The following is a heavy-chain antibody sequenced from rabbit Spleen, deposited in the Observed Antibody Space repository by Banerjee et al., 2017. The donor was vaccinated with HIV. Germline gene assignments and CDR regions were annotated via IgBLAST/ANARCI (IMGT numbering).Heavy chain of an antibody. D-gene: IGHD4-2*01. CDR2: IDVGSSGFT. J-gene: IGHJ6*01. CDR1: GVSFSFSNY. CDR3: ARDAAASFSSCGMDL. Sequence: VESGGDLVKPGAPLTLTCTASGVSFSFSNYMCWVRQAPGKGLEWIGCIDVGSSGFTYFANWAKGRFTISKTSSTTVTLQMTSLTAADTATYFCARDAAASFSSCGMDLWGPGTLVTVS. V-gene: IGHV1S40*01.